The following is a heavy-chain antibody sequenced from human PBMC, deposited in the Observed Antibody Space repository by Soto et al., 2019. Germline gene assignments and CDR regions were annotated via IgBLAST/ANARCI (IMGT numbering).Heavy chain of an antibody. V-gene: IGHV3-23*01. CDR2: ISGSDGTT. J-gene: IGHJ6*02. D-gene: IGHD3-10*01. CDR1: GFIFRDYA. CDR3: AKVIGGSESYWGGSHYYYALDV. Sequence: GGSMRLSCAASGFIFRDYAMYWVRQAPGKGLEWVSVISGSDGTTFYADSVRGRVTSSRDNSRNMVYLQMISLRAEDTAVYYCAKVIGGSESYWGGSHYYYALDVWGQGTTVTVSS.